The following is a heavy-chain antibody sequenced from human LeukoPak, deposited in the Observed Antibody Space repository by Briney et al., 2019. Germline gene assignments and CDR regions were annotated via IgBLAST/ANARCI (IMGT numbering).Heavy chain of an antibody. Sequence: GGSLRLSCAASGFTFSTYSMNWVRQAPGKGLEWLSYISARGTTIYYADSLKGRLTISRDNAKNALYLQMNSLRAEDTAVYYCARDPSLGLYRGGMEAFDIWGQGTMVTVSS. D-gene: IGHD3-10*01. J-gene: IGHJ3*02. V-gene: IGHV3-48*01. CDR1: GFTFSTYS. CDR3: ARDPSLGLYRGGMEAFDI. CDR2: ISARGTTI.